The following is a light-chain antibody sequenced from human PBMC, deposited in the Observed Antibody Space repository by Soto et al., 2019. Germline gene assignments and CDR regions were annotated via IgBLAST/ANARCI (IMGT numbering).Light chain of an antibody. Sequence: DIQMPQSPSTLSASVGERVTITGRASQSISSWLAWYQQKPGKAPKLLIYDASSLESGVPSRFSGSGSGTEFTLTISSLQPDDFATYYCQQYNSYLITFGPGTKVDIK. CDR1: QSISSW. V-gene: IGKV1-5*01. CDR2: DAS. J-gene: IGKJ3*01. CDR3: QQYNSYLIT.